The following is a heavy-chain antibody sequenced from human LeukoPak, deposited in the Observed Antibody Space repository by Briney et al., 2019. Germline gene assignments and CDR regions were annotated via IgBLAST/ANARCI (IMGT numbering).Heavy chain of an antibody. CDR3: ARVVDGSATFNWFDP. Sequence: GASVKVSCKASGYTFTGYDINWVRQATGQGLEWMGWMNPNSRNTGYAQKFQGRVTMTRNTSISTAYMELSSLRSEDTAVYYCARVVDGSATFNWFDPWGQGTLVTVSS. CDR2: MNPNSRNT. J-gene: IGHJ5*02. CDR1: GYTFTGYD. D-gene: IGHD3-16*01. V-gene: IGHV1-8*01.